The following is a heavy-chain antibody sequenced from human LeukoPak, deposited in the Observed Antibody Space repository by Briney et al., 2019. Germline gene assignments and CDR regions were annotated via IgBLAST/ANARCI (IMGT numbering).Heavy chain of an antibody. Sequence: GGSLRLSCAASGFTFSSYWMHWVRQAPGKGLVWVSRINSDGSSTSYADSVKGRFTISRDNAKNTLYLQMNSLRAEDTAVYYCAGVAYGSSWYVDYWGQGTLVTVSS. J-gene: IGHJ4*02. CDR2: INSDGSST. V-gene: IGHV3-74*01. CDR3: AGVAYGSSWYVDY. D-gene: IGHD6-13*01. CDR1: GFTFSSYW.